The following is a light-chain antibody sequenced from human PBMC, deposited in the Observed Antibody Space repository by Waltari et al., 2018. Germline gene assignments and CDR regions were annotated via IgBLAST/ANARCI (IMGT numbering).Light chain of an antibody. CDR3: MQARQTPDT. CDR1: QSLLYSTGNNY. Sequence: DIVMTQSPLSLPVTPGEPASISCRSSQSLLYSTGNNYLDWYLQKPGQSPQLLIYLASHRASGVPDRFSGSGSGTDFTLKISRVEAEDVGIYYCMQARQTPDTFGQGTKLEIK. CDR2: LAS. J-gene: IGKJ2*01. V-gene: IGKV2-28*01.